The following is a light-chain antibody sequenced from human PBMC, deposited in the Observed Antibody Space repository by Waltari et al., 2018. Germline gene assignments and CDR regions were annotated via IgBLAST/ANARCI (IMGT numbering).Light chain of an antibody. CDR1: SSNIGAGHD. CDR2: GKN. V-gene: IGLV1-40*01. J-gene: IGLJ3*02. CDR3: QSFDIRLSGGVV. Sequence: QSVLTQPPSMSGAPGQRVTISCTGSSSNIGAGHDVHWYQVFPGTAPKLLIYGKNNRPSGGPDRFSGSKSDTSASLAIGGLQAEDEADYYCQSFDIRLSGGVVFGGGTKVTVL.